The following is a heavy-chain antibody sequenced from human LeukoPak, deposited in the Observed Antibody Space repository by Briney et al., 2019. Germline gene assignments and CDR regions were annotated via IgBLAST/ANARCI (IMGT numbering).Heavy chain of an antibody. CDR2: ISGSGGST. CDR3: ARVGGH. J-gene: IGHJ4*02. D-gene: IGHD3-10*01. CDR1: GFTVISYS. Sequence: GGPLRLSCAASGFTVISYSMTWVRQAPGKGLEWVSAISGSGGSTYYADSVKGRFTISRDNSKNTLYLQMNSLRAEDTAVYYYARVGGHWGQGTLVTVSS. V-gene: IGHV3-23*01.